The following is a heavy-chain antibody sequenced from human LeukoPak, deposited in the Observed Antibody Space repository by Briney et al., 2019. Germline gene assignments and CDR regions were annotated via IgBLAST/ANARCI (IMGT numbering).Heavy chain of an antibody. CDR3: TRLPEGCSSTSCYYDY. CDR2: IRSKTNSYAT. D-gene: IGHD2-2*01. CDR1: GFTLSDYW. J-gene: IGHJ4*02. Sequence: LTGGSLRLSCAASGFTLSDYWMSWVRQASGKGLEWVGRIRSKTNSYATAYPASVKGRFTISRDDSKNTAYLQLNSLKNEDTAVYYCTRLPEGCSSTSCYYDYWGQGTLVTVSS. V-gene: IGHV3-73*01.